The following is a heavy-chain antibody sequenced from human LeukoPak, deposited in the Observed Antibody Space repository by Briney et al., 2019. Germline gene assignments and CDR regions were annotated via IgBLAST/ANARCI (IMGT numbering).Heavy chain of an antibody. CDR3: ARAQWLVSVIQYDY. D-gene: IGHD6-19*01. Sequence: ASMKVSCKASGYTFTSYGISWVRQAPGQGLEWMGWISAYNGNTNYAQKLQGRVTMTTDTSTSTAYMELRSLRSDDTAVYYCARAQWLVSVIQYDYWGQGTLVTVSS. CDR1: GYTFTSYG. V-gene: IGHV1-18*01. J-gene: IGHJ4*02. CDR2: ISAYNGNT.